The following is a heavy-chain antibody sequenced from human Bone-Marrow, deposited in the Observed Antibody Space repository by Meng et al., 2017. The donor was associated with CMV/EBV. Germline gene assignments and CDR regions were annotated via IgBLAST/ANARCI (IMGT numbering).Heavy chain of an antibody. CDR1: GYTFTGYY. D-gene: IGHD3-10*01. Sequence: ASVKVSCKASGYTFTGYYMHWVRQAPGQGLEWMGWMNPNSGNTGYAQKFQGRVTMTRNTSISTAYMELSSLRSEDTAVYYCARGAGLFGGVYYYGMDVWGQGTTVTVSS. V-gene: IGHV1-8*02. CDR3: ARGAGLFGGVYYYGMDV. J-gene: IGHJ6*02. CDR2: MNPNSGNT.